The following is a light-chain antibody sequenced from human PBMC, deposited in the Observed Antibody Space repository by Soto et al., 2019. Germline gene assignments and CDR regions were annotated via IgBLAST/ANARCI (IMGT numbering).Light chain of an antibody. CDR1: QSISSF. CDR2: AAS. V-gene: IGKV1-39*01. Sequence: DIQMTQSPSSLSASVGDRVTITCRARQSISSFLNWYQQKPGKAPKLLIYAASSLQSGVPSRFSGSGSGTDFTLTISSLQPEDVATYYCQQSYSTPRTFGHGTTVEIK. CDR3: QQSYSTPRT. J-gene: IGKJ1*01.